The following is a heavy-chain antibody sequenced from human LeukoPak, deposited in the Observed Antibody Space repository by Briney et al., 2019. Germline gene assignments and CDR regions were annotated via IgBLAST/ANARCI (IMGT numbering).Heavy chain of an antibody. CDR3: AREVAAVANYYYYYYMDV. V-gene: IGHV4-4*07. Sequence: PSETLSLTCTVSGGSISSYYWSWIRQPAGKGLEWIGRIYTSGSTNYNPSLKSRVTMSVDTSKNQFSLKLSSVTAADTAVYYCAREVAAVANYYYYYYMDVWGKGTTVTVSS. CDR2: IYTSGST. D-gene: IGHD2-15*01. J-gene: IGHJ6*03. CDR1: GGSISSYY.